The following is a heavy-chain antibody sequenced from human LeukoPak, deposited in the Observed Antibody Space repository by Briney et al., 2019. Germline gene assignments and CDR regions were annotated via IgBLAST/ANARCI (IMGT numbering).Heavy chain of an antibody. J-gene: IGHJ5*02. V-gene: IGHV3-30-3*01. CDR1: GFTFSSYA. CDR3: ARLAAAGPSDYNWFDP. D-gene: IGHD6-13*01. CDR2: ISYDGSNK. Sequence: GGSLRLSCAASGFTFSSYAMHWVRQAPGKGLEWVAVISYDGSNKYYADSVKGRFTISRDNSKNTLYLQMNSLRAEDTAVYYCARLAAAGPSDYNWFDPWGQGTLVTVSS.